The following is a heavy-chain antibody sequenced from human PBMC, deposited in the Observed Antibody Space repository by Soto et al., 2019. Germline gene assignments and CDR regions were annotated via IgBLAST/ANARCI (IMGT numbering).Heavy chain of an antibody. Sequence: QLVESGGALVQPGGSLKLSCAGSGFTFSGSAIHWVRQAPGKGLEWMGRMRTKTNNYATSYTASKKGHFVISRDDSKRTSYLHMSTLRTEDTAVYYCAVATARPSCAEDCYPNAFGFWGQGTMVIV. CDR2: MRTKTNNYAT. D-gene: IGHD2-21*01. CDR3: AVATARPSCAEDCYPNAFGF. J-gene: IGHJ3*01. CDR1: GFTFSGSA. V-gene: IGHV3-73*01.